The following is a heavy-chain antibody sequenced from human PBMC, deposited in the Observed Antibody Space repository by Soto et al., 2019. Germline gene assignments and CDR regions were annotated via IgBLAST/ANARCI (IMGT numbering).Heavy chain of an antibody. Sequence: ASVKVSCKASGYSFASYAISWMRQAPGQGLEWMGWISAYNGNTNYAQKFQGRVTMTRNTSISTAYMELSSLRAEDTAVYYCARDYYKYYDSSGYYRSPAYWGQGTLVTVSS. CDR3: ARDYYKYYDSSGYYRSPAY. J-gene: IGHJ4*02. D-gene: IGHD3-22*01. V-gene: IGHV1-18*01. CDR2: ISAYNGNT. CDR1: GYSFASYA.